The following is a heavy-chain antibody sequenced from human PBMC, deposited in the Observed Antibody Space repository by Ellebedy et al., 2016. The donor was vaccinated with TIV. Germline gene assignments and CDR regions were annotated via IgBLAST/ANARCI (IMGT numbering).Heavy chain of an antibody. CDR3: ARDGYSINYGMDV. CDR2: ISSSSSYI. D-gene: IGHD6-13*01. V-gene: IGHV3-21*01. J-gene: IGHJ6*02. CDR1: GFTFSSYS. Sequence: GGSLRLXXAASGFTFSSYSMNWVRQAPGKGLEWVSSISSSSSYIYYADSVKGRFTISRDNAKNSLYLQMNSLRAEDTAVYYCARDGYSINYGMDVWGQGTTVTVSS.